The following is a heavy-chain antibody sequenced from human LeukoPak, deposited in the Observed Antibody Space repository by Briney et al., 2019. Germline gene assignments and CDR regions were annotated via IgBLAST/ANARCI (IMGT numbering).Heavy chain of an antibody. Sequence: GGSLRLSCAASGLTLSTFWMSWVRQVPGKGLEWVANIKQDGSEKYFVDSVKGRFTISRDNAKNSLYLQMNSLRAEDTAVYYCARLTGDDWYFDLWGRGTLVTVPS. CDR2: IKQDGSEK. CDR1: GLTLSTFW. V-gene: IGHV3-7*03. CDR3: ARLTGDDWYFDL. J-gene: IGHJ2*01. D-gene: IGHD7-27*01.